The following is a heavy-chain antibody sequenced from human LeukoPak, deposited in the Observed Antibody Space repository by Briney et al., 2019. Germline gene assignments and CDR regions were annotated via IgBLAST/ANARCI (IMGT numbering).Heavy chain of an antibody. CDR2: ISRNSVSI. CDR3: AKDVYYGSGREGVIDN. V-gene: IGHV3-9*01. D-gene: IGHD3-10*01. CDR1: GFTFDDYA. Sequence: GGSLTLSCAASGFTFDDYAMHWVRQPPGKGLEWVSGISRNSVSIGYADSVKGRFTISRDNAKNSLYLQMNSLITEEAALYYCAKDVYYGSGREGVIDNWGQGTLVTISS. J-gene: IGHJ4*02.